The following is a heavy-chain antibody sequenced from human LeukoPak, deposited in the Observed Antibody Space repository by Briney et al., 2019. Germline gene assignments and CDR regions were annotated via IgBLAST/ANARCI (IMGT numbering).Heavy chain of an antibody. CDR2: INHSGST. CDR1: GGSFSGYY. J-gene: IGHJ4*02. Sequence: PSETLSLTCAVYGGSFSGYYWSWIRQPPGKGLEWIGEINHSGSTNYNPSLKSRVTISVDTSKNQFSLNLRSVIATDTAVYYCARFHSYWGQGTLLTVSS. V-gene: IGHV4-34*01. CDR3: ARFHSY.